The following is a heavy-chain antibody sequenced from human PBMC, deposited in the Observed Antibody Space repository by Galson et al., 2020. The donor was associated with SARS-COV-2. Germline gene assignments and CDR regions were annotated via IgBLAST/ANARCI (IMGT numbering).Heavy chain of an antibody. CDR2: ISSSSSTI. CDR3: ARWDIAVASDAFDI. D-gene: IGHD6-19*01. J-gene: IGHJ3*02. Sequence: GGSLRLSCAASGFTFSSYSMNWVRQAPGKGLEWVSYISSSSSTIYYADSVKGRFTISRDNAKNSLYLQMNSLRAEDTAVYYCARWDIAVASDAFDIWGQGTMVTVSS. CDR1: GFTFSSYS. V-gene: IGHV3-48*04.